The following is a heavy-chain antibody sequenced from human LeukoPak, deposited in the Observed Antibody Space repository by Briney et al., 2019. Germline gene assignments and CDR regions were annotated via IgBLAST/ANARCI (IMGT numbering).Heavy chain of an antibody. J-gene: IGHJ4*02. V-gene: IGHV3-7*04. CDR2: IKQDGSEK. D-gene: IGHD3-22*01. CDR3: ARESFYFDSSGPDY. Sequence: PGGSLRLSCAASGFTFSTYWTSWVRQAPGKGLVWVANIKQDGSEKHYVDSVKGRFTISRDNAKNSLYLQMNNLRAEDTAVYYCARESFYFDSSGPDYWGQGTLVTVSS. CDR1: GFTFSTYW.